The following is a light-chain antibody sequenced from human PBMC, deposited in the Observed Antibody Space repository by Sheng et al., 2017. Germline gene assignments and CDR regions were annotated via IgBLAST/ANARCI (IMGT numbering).Light chain of an antibody. V-gene: IGLV1-51*02. CDR2: EHR. CDR1: SSNIGAGYD. Sequence: QSVLTQPPSVSGAPGQRITISCTGSSSNIGAGYDVHWYQQLPGTAPKLLIYEHRKRPSGIPDRFSASTSGTSATLVITGLQTGDEADYYCGAWDSSLGAGVFGGGTKLTVL. CDR3: GAWDSSLGAGV. J-gene: IGLJ3*02.